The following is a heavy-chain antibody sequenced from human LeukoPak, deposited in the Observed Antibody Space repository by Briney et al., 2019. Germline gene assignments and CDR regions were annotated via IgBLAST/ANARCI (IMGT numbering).Heavy chain of an antibody. J-gene: IGHJ6*03. D-gene: IGHD2-15*01. CDR1: GYTFTSYD. Sequence: GASVKVSCKASGYTFTSYDINWVRQATGQGLEWMGWMNPNSGNTGYAQKFQGRVTMTRNTSISTAYMELSSLRSEDTAVYYCARGEGYCSGGSCYAFMDVWGKGTTVTISS. CDR3: ARGEGYCSGGSCYAFMDV. V-gene: IGHV1-8*01. CDR2: MNPNSGNT.